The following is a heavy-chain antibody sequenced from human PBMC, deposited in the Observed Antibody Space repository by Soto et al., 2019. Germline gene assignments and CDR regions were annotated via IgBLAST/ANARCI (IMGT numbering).Heavy chain of an antibody. D-gene: IGHD3-3*01. CDR2: ISSSSSYI. J-gene: IGHJ4*02. Sequence: EVQLVESGGGLVKPGGSLRLSCVASGFTFSSYSMNWVRQAPGKGLEWVSSISSSSSYIYYADSVKGRFTISRDNAKNSLYLQMNSLRAEDTAVYYCARDGEVNYDFWSGYSSDYWGQGTLVTVSS. CDR1: GFTFSSYS. CDR3: ARDGEVNYDFWSGYSSDY. V-gene: IGHV3-21*01.